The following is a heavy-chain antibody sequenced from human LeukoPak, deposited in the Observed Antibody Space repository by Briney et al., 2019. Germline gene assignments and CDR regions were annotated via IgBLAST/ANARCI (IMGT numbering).Heavy chain of an antibody. CDR3: ARVGDYENSGSQPFAY. CDR1: GFIFSSFG. V-gene: IGHV3-33*01. D-gene: IGHD3-22*01. CDR2: MWHDGSYK. J-gene: IGHJ4*02. Sequence: PGGSLRLSCAASGFIFSSFGMHWVRQAPGKGLQWVAVMWHDGSYKYYEDSVKGRFTISRDNAKNTLYLQMNNVRVEDTAVYYCARVGDYENSGSQPFAYWGQGTLVTVSS.